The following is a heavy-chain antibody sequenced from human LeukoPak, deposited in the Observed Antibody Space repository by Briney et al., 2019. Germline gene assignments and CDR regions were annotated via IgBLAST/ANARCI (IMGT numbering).Heavy chain of an antibody. D-gene: IGHD1-7*01. CDR1: GGSIRRADYY. CDR3: ARRTRNSFDHYFDS. J-gene: IGHJ4*02. CDR2: IYHSGST. Sequence: SETLSLTCTVSGGSIRRADYYWGWIRQSPGKGLEWIGSIYHSGSTYYNPSLQSRVTKSVDTTKNQFSLKLSSVTAADTAVYFCARRTRNSFDHYFDSWGQGTQVTVTS. V-gene: IGHV4-39*07.